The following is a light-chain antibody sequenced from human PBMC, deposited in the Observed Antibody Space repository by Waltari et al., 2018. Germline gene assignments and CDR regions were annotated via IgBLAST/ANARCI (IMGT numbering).Light chain of an antibody. Sequence: QSALTQPRSVSGSPGQSVTISCTGTSRSVGGSHYVSWFQQHPGKVPKLLIYDVSERPSDVPDRFSGSKSANTASLTISGLQTEDEADYYCCSFAGSYTFVFGTGTGVTVL. V-gene: IGLV2-11*01. J-gene: IGLJ1*01. CDR3: CSFAGSYTFV. CDR1: SRSVGGSHY. CDR2: DVS.